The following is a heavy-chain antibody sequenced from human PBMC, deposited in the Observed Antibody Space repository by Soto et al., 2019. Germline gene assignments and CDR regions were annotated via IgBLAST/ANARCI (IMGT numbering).Heavy chain of an antibody. CDR2: ISTYNTNT. Sequence: QVQLVQSGAEVKNPGASVTVSCKASGERFTTYGISWVRQAPGQGLEWMGWISTYNTNTNYAPKFQGRLLLTTDTSTTTAHMELRSLRHDDTAVYYCARWAGQVRDYGGPFDYWGQGTLVTVSS. CDR3: ARWAGQVRDYGGPFDY. J-gene: IGHJ4*02. V-gene: IGHV1-18*04. CDR1: GERFTTYG. D-gene: IGHD4-17*01.